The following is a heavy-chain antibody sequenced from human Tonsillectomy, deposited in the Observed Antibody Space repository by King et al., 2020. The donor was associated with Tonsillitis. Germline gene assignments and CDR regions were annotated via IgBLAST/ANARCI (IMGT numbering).Heavy chain of an antibody. Sequence: VQLVESGGGLVQPGGSLRRSSAAAGFTFSSYAMSWVRQAPGGGLEWVSTFNGSGGSTYYADYMKGRFTISRDNSMNTLYVKMNSLRAEDTAVYYCAKVTNSNAYDYFDYWGQGTLVTVSS. CDR2: FNGSGGST. CDR3: AKVTNSNAYDYFDY. J-gene: IGHJ4*02. V-gene: IGHV3-23*04. D-gene: IGHD4-11*01. CDR1: GFTFSSYA.